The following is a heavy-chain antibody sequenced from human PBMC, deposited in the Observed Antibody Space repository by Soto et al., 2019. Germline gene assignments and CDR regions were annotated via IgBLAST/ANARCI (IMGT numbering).Heavy chain of an antibody. CDR3: ARGDGTMVRGVRYYYGMDV. J-gene: IGHJ6*02. V-gene: IGHV1-2*02. Sequence: ASVKVSCHASGYTFTGYYMHWVRQAPGQGLEWMGWINPNSGGTNYAQKLQGRVTMTTDTSTSTAYMELRSLRSDDTAVYYCARGDGTMVRGVRYYYGMDVWGQGTTVTVSS. CDR1: GYTFTGYY. D-gene: IGHD3-10*01. CDR2: INPNSGGT.